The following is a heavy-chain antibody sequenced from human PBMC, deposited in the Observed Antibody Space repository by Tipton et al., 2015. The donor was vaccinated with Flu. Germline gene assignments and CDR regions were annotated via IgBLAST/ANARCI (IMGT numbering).Heavy chain of an antibody. CDR3: ARRDYSNYVSEPKNWFDP. CDR2: SYHTGNT. J-gene: IGHJ5*02. V-gene: IGHV4-38-2*01. D-gene: IGHD4-11*01. CDR1: GDSVRSDYY. Sequence: TLSLTCSVSGDSVRSDYYWGWIRQSPGKGLEWIGNSYHTGNTYYNPTLKSRATISVDRSRNQFSLKLNSVTATDTAVYFCARRDYSNYVSEPKNWFDPWGQGILVTVSS.